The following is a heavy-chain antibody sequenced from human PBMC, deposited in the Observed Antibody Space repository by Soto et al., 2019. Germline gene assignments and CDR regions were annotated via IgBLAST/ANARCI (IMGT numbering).Heavy chain of an antibody. D-gene: IGHD2-15*01. Sequence: EVQLLESGGGGVQPGGSLRLSCAASGFIFSDYAMTWVRQTPGKGLEWVSAITSSGSSTYFADSLKGRITISRDNSKNTLSLQMDSLRFEDTAIYYCAKGVEVYVVSSFDSWGQGALVTVSS. J-gene: IGHJ4*02. V-gene: IGHV3-23*01. CDR3: AKGVEVYVVSSFDS. CDR2: ITSSGSST. CDR1: GFIFSDYA.